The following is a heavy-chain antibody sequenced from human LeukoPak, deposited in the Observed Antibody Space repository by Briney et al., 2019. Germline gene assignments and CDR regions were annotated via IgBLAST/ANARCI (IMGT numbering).Heavy chain of an antibody. V-gene: IGHV3-33*01. J-gene: IGHJ4*02. CDR2: IWYDGSKK. Sequence: GGSLRLSCTASGLTFSNYGLFWVRQAAGKGLEWMAVIWYDGSKKYYADSVKGRFTISRDDSKNTLFLQMNSLRAEDTAVYYCARDLGNFGSGSSYFDYWGQGTLVTVSS. CDR3: ARDLGNFGSGSSYFDY. D-gene: IGHD3-10*01. CDR1: GLTFSNYG.